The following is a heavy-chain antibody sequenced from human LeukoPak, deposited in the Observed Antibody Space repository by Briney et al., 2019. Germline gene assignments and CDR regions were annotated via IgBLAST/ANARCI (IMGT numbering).Heavy chain of an antibody. CDR2: IYHSGST. J-gene: IGHJ4*02. CDR3: ARGRRRYSSGWYDY. V-gene: IGHV4-4*02. Sequence: PSETLSLTCAVSGGSISSSNWWSWVRQPPGKGLEWIGEIYHSGSTNYNPSLKSRVTISVDTSKNQFSLKLSSVTAADTAVYYCARGRRRYSSGWYDYWGQGTLVTVSS. D-gene: IGHD6-19*01. CDR1: GGSISSSNW.